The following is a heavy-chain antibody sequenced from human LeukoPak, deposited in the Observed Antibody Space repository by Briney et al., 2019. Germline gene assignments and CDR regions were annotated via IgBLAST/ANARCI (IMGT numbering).Heavy chain of an antibody. CDR2: ISGSGSTI. Sequence: PGGSLRLSCAASGYTFSSYEMNWVRQAPGKGLEWLSYISGSGSTIYYADSLKGRCTIARDNAKNSLYLQMNSLRAEDTAIYYCARPVINARVSDYWGQGTLVTVAS. V-gene: IGHV3-48*03. J-gene: IGHJ4*02. D-gene: IGHD2-21*01. CDR1: GYTFSSYE. CDR3: ARPVINARVSDY.